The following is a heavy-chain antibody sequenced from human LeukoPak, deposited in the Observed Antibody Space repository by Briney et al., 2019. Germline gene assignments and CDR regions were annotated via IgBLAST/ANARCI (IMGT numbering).Heavy chain of an antibody. CDR2: ISAYNGNT. V-gene: IGHV1-18*01. Sequence: GASVKVSRKASGYTFTSYGISWVRQAPGQGLEWMGWISAYNGNTNYEHNLQGRVTITTDTSTNTAYLELRILGPDGTAVYYCARGRDGYNFKGDYWGQGTLVTVSS. D-gene: IGHD5-24*01. CDR3: ARGRDGYNFKGDY. CDR1: GYTFTSYG. J-gene: IGHJ4*02.